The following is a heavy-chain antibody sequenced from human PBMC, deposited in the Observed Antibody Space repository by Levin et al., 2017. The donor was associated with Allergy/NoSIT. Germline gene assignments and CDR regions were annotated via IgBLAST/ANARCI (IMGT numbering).Heavy chain of an antibody. D-gene: IGHD4-17*01. CDR3: ARNRTFVFTTTGRKYNFFDS. CDR1: CRHINSGGY. V-gene: IGHV4-38-2*02. J-gene: IGHJ5*01. CDR2: IYNIVST. Sequence: ASQTLSLTCNVSCRHINSGGYWAWVRQSPGRGLEWIGSIYNIVSTPYNPALKSRITMSVDTSKSQFSLTLTSLTAPDPAVFFCARNRTFVFTTTGRKYNFFDSWGQGVQVTVSS.